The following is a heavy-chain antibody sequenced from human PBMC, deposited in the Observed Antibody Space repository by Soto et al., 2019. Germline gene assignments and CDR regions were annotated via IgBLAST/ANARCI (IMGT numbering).Heavy chain of an antibody. CDR1: GFTFSSYG. Sequence: GGSLRLSCAASGFTFSSYGMHWVRQAPGKGLEWVAVISYDGSNKYYADSVKGRFAISRDNSKDTLYLQMNSLRAEDTAVYYCAKDFHLDYGDYHYFDYWGQGTLVTVSS. V-gene: IGHV3-30*18. CDR2: ISYDGSNK. D-gene: IGHD4-17*01. J-gene: IGHJ4*02. CDR3: AKDFHLDYGDYHYFDY.